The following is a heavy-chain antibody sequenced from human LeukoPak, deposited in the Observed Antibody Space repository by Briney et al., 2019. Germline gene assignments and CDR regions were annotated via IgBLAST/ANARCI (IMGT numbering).Heavy chain of an antibody. CDR3: ARQEGDYVDH. CDR2: INHSGST. V-gene: IGHV4-34*01. CDR1: GGSFSGYY. J-gene: IGHJ4*02. Sequence: SETLSLTCAVHGGSFSGYYWSRIRQPPGKGLEWIGEINHSGSTNYNPSLKSRVTISVETSKNQFSVNLSSVTAADTAVYYCARQEGDYVDHWGQGTLVTVSS.